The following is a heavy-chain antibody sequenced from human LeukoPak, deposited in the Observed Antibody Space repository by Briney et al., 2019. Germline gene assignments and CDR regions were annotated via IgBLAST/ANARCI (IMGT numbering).Heavy chain of an antibody. D-gene: IGHD2-15*01. J-gene: IGHJ4*02. CDR2: IRYDGSNK. CDR3: AKDPGVVVVAATLDY. V-gene: IGHV3-30*02. Sequence: GGSLRLSCAASGFTFSSYGMHWVRQAPGKGLEWVAFIRYDGSNKYYADSVKGRFTISRDNSKNTLYLQMNSLRAEDTAVYYCAKDPGVVVVAATLDYWGQGTLATVSS. CDR1: GFTFSSYG.